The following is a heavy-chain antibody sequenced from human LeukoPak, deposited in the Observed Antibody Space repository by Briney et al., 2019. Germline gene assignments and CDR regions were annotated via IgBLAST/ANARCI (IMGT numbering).Heavy chain of an antibody. Sequence: SVKVSCKAFGCTFSNYAISWVRQAPGQGLEWMGRIIPIFGTANYAQKFQGRVTITTDESTSTAYMELSSLRSEDTAVYYCARGDGYGYNWFDSWGQGTLVTVSS. J-gene: IGHJ5*01. D-gene: IGHD5-24*01. CDR1: GCTFSNYA. CDR2: IIPIFGTA. V-gene: IGHV1-69*05. CDR3: ARGDGYGYNWFDS.